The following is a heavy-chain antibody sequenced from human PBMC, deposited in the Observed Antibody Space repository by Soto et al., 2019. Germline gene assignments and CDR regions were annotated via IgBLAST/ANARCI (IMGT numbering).Heavy chain of an antibody. CDR3: AKGGQATTVFGVVISENYYYYGMDV. CDR2: ISYDGSNK. Sequence: PGGSLRLSCAASGFTFSSYGMHWVRQAPGKGLEWVAVISYDGSNKYYADSVKGRFTISRDNSKNTLYLQMNSLRAEDTAVYYCAKGGQATTVFGVVISENYYYYGMDVWGQGTTVTVSS. CDR1: GFTFSSYG. D-gene: IGHD3-3*01. J-gene: IGHJ6*02. V-gene: IGHV3-30*18.